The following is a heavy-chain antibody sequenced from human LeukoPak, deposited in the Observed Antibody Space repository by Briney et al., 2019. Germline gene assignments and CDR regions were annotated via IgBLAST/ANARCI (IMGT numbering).Heavy chain of an antibody. J-gene: IGHJ4*02. CDR3: ARDGNYYDSSGYTVFFDS. CDR2: ISAYNGNT. CDR1: GYTFPSYG. Sequence: GASVKVSCKASGYTFPSYGIGWLRQSPGQGLEWMGWISAYNGNTNYAQKLQGRVTMTTDTSTSTAYMELRSLRSDDTAVYYCARDGNYYDSSGYTVFFDSWGQGTLVTVSS. D-gene: IGHD3-22*01. V-gene: IGHV1-18*01.